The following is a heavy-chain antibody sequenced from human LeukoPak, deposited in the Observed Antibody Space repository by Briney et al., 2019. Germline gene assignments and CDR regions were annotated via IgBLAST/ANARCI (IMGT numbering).Heavy chain of an antibody. J-gene: IGHJ6*03. CDR3: ARGQIPVYYYYYMDV. Sequence: SETLSLTCAVYGGSFSGYYWSWIRQPPGKGLEWIGYIYYSGSTDYNPSLKSRVTISVDTSKNQFSLKLSSVTAADTAVYYCARGQIPVYYYYYMDVWGKGTTVTISS. CDR2: IYYSGST. CDR1: GGSFSGYY. V-gene: IGHV4-59*01.